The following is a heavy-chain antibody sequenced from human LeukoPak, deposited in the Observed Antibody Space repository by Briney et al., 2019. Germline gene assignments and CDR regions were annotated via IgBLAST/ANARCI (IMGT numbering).Heavy chain of an antibody. D-gene: IGHD3-16*01. CDR1: GYIFTVYY. Sequence: SVKVSCKASGYIFTVYYMHWVRPAPGQGLEWMGWINPNSGDTNYQGRVTMTRDTSISTAYMELSRLRSDDTAVYYCARVRYRLAETYIDYWGQGTLVTVSS. CDR2: INPNSGDT. V-gene: IGHV1-2*02. CDR3: ARVRYRLAETYIDY. J-gene: IGHJ4*02.